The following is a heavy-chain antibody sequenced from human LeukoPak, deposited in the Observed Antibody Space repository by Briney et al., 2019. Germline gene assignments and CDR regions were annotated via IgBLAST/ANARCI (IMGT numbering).Heavy chain of an antibody. D-gene: IGHD6-6*01. CDR3: ARDSGARLFDY. CDR1: GYTFTSYY. J-gene: IGHJ4*02. CDR2: INPSGGST. V-gene: IGHV1-46*01. Sequence: ASVKVSCKASGYTFTSYYMHWVRQAPGQGLEWMGIINPSGGSTSYAQKFQGRVTMTRDMSTSTVYMELSSLRSEDTAVYYCARDSGARLFDYWGQGTLVTVSS.